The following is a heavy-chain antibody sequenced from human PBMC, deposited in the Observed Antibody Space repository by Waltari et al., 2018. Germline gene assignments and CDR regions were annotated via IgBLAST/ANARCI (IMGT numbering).Heavy chain of an antibody. V-gene: IGHV4-61*02. J-gene: IGHJ2*01. CDR1: GGSISSGSYY. CDR2: IYTSGST. D-gene: IGHD5-12*01. Sequence: QVQLQESGPGLVKPSQTLSLTCTVSGGSISSGSYYWSWIRQPAGKGLEWIGRIYTSGSTNYNPSRKSRVTISVDTSKNQFSLKLSSVTAADTAVYYCARVGEMATIHFDLWGRGTLVTVSS. CDR3: ARVGEMATIHFDL.